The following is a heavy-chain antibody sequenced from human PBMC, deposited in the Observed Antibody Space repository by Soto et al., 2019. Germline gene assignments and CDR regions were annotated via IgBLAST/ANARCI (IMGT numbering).Heavy chain of an antibody. Sequence: SETLSLTCTVSGDSISSYYWSWIRQPPGKGLEWIGEINHSGSTNYNPSIKSRVTMSVDTSKNQFSLKLSSVTAADTAVYYCARTSRFDCWGQGTLVTVSS. CDR2: INHSGST. J-gene: IGHJ4*02. CDR1: GDSISSYY. V-gene: IGHV4-34*01. D-gene: IGHD6-6*01. CDR3: ARTSRFDC.